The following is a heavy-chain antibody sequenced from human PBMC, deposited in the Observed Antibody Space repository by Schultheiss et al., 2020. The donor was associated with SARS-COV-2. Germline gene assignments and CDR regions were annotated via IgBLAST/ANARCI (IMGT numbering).Heavy chain of an antibody. V-gene: IGHV4-34*01. J-gene: IGHJ6*03. D-gene: IGHD3-10*01. CDR3: ARVRGGGSGSYYSPHSRYHYYYMDV. Sequence: GSLRLSCAVYGGSFSGYYWSWIRQPPGKGLEWIGYIYYSGSTYYNPSLKSRVTISVDTSKNQFSLKLSSVTAADTAVYYCARVRGGGSGSYYSPHSRYHYYYMDVWGKGTTVTVSS. CDR1: GGSFSGYY. CDR2: IYYSGST.